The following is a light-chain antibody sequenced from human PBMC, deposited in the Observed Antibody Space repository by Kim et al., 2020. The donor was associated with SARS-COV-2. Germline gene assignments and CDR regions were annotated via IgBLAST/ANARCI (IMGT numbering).Light chain of an antibody. CDR2: KVS. Sequence: VVVTQSPLSLPVTLGQPASISCRSSQSLVKSSGNTYLSWFHQRPGQSPRRLIYKVSNRDSGVPDRFSGSGSGTDFTLKISRVEAEDVGVYYCMQGTFWPTFGQGTKLEIK. CDR3: MQGTFWPT. V-gene: IGKV2-30*01. CDR1: QSLVKSSGNTY. J-gene: IGKJ2*01.